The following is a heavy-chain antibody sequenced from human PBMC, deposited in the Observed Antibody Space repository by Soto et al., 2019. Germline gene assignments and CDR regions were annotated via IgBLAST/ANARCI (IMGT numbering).Heavy chain of an antibody. CDR3: XXXXXXXXXXXXGSYRFDY. CDR2: XKQDGSEK. V-gene: IGHV3-7*01. D-gene: IGHD3-16*01. CDR1: GFTFSSYW. J-gene: IGHJ4*02. Sequence: EVQLVESGGGLVQPGGSLRLSCAASGFTFSSYWMSWVRQAPGKGLEXXXXXKQDGSEKYYVDSVKGRFTISRDNAKNSXXLXXXXXXXXXXXXXXXXXXXXXXXXXXXGSYRFDYWGQGTLVTVSS.